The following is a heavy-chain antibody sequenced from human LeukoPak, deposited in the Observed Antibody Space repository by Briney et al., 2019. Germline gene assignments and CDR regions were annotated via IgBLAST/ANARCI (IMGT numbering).Heavy chain of an antibody. CDR3: AKVWGGYYFDS. CDR1: GFTFSSYA. D-gene: IGHD2-21*01. Sequence: GGSLRLSCAASGFTFSSYAMHWVRQAPGKGLEWVAVISYDGSNKYYADSVKGRFTISRDNSKNTLYLQMNSLRAEDTAVYSCAKVWGGYYFDSWGQGTLVTVSS. V-gene: IGHV3-30-3*01. CDR2: ISYDGSNK. J-gene: IGHJ4*02.